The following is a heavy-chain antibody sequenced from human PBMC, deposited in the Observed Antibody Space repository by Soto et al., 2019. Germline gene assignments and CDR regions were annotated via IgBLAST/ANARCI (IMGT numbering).Heavy chain of an antibody. Sequence: SETLSLTCTVSGGSISTYYWSWMRHPAGKGPEWIGRIYASGSTNYNPSLKSRVTMSVATSKNQFSLKLSSVTAADTAVYYCARGGMVIIPTATAFDYWGQGTLVTVSS. V-gene: IGHV4-4*07. CDR1: GGSISTYY. CDR3: ARGGMVIIPTATAFDY. CDR2: IYASGST. D-gene: IGHD2-2*01. J-gene: IGHJ4*02.